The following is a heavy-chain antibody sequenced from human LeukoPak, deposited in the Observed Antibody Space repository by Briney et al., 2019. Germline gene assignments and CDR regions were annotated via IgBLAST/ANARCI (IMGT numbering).Heavy chain of an antibody. CDR3: ARETQQLVGYYFNY. CDR2: ISYDGSNK. V-gene: IGHV3-30*04. D-gene: IGHD6-13*01. Sequence: PGGSLRLSCAASGFTFSSYAMHWVRQAPGKGLEWVAVISYDGSNKYYADSVKGRFTISRDNSKNTLYLQMNSLRAADTAVYYCARETQQLVGYYFNYWGQGTLVTVSS. J-gene: IGHJ4*02. CDR1: GFTFSSYA.